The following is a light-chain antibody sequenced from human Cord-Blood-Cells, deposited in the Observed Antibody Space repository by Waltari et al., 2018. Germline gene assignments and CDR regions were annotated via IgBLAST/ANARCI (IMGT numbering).Light chain of an antibody. CDR1: QGISSY. V-gene: IGKV1D-8*01. Sequence: VIWLTQPPSLPSASPGARVTISCRRSQGISSYLAWYQQKPGKAPELPIYAASTLQSGVPSRFSGSVSGAECTLTSRCLRSEDFVAYYCQQYYSFPWTFGQGTKVEIK. J-gene: IGKJ1*01. CDR3: QQYYSFPWT. CDR2: AAS.